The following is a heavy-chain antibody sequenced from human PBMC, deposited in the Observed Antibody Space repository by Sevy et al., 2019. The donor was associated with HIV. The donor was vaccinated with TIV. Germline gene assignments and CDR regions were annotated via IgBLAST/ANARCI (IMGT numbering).Heavy chain of an antibody. CDR3: ARDSSARSDSGLSSSWVFAFDI. V-gene: IGHV3-74*01. Sequence: GGSLRLSCAASGFTFSSYWMHWVRQAPGKGPVWVSRINSVGSDTHYADSVKGRFTISRDNAEKTLYLQMNSLRAEDTALYFCARDSSARSDSGLSSSWVFAFDIWGQGTMVTVSS. CDR1: GFTFSSYW. D-gene: IGHD6-13*01. J-gene: IGHJ3*02. CDR2: INSVGSDT.